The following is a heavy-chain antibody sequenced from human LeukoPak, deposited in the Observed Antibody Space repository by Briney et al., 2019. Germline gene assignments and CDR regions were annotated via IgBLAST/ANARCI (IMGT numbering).Heavy chain of an antibody. J-gene: IGHJ4*02. CDR1: GFTFSTHS. CDR2: IFGSGGSA. CDR3: AKTTTGYSSGRYPAWPIDY. V-gene: IGHV3-23*01. Sequence: GGSLRLSCAASGFTFSTHSMHWVRQAPGKGLEWVSGIFGSGGSAHYADSVKGRFTISRDNSKNTVYLQMDSLRAEDTATYYCAKTTTGYSSGRYPAWPIDYWGQGTLVTVSS. D-gene: IGHD2-15*01.